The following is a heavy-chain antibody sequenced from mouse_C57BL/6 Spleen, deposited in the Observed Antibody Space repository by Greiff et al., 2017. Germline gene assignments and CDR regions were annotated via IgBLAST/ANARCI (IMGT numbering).Heavy chain of an antibody. Sequence: VQLQQSGAELVRPGASVTLSCKASGYTFTDYEMHWVKQTPVHGLEWIGAIDPETGGTAYNQKFTGKAILTADKSSSTAYMELRSLTSEDTAVYYCTRGPHSYNGNWVYFDYGGQGTTLTVAS. CDR2: IDPETGGT. CDR1: GYTFTDYE. J-gene: IGHJ2*01. CDR3: TRGPHSYNGNWVYFDY. D-gene: IGHD2-10*01. V-gene: IGHV1-15*01.